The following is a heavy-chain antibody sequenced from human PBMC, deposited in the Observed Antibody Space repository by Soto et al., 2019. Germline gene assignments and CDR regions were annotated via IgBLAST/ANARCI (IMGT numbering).Heavy chain of an antibody. CDR2: INPNSGGT. CDR3: ARDMPYAAGSLAGCDY. Sequence: ASVKVSCKASGYTFTGYYMHWVRQAPGQGLEWMGWINPNSGGTNYAQKFQGWVTMTRDTSISTAYMELSRLRSDDTAVYYCARDMPYAAGSLAGCDYWGQGILVTVSS. D-gene: IGHD1-26*01. V-gene: IGHV1-2*04. CDR1: GYTFTGYY. J-gene: IGHJ4*02.